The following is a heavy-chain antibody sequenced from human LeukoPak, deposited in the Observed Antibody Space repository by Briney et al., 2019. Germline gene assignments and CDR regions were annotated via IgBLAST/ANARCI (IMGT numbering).Heavy chain of an antibody. CDR2: IWYDGSNK. CDR1: GFTFNRYA. D-gene: IGHD3-22*01. CDR3: AKDERGYYDSSGFFGAIDY. J-gene: IGHJ4*02. Sequence: TGRSLRLSCAASGFTFNRYAMHWVRQAPGKGLEWVAFIWYDGSNKYYADSVKGRFTVSRDNSKNTLYLQMTSLRAEDTAVYYCAKDERGYYDSSGFFGAIDYWGQGSLVSVSS. V-gene: IGHV3-33*06.